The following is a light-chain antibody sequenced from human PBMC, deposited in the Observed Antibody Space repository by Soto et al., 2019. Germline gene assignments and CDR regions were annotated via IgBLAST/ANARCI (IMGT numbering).Light chain of an antibody. CDR1: SSDVGSYNL. CDR2: EGS. Sequence: QSALTQPASVSGSPGQSITISCTGTSSDVGSYNLVSWYQQHPGKAPKLMIYEGSQRPSGVFYRFSGSKSCNTASLTISGVQAEDDAAYHCCSYSPANAWVFGGGTKLTVL. J-gene: IGLJ3*02. V-gene: IGLV2-23*01. CDR3: CSYSPANAWV.